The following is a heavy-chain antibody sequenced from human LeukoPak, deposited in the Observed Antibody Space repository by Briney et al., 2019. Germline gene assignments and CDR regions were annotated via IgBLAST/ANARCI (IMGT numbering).Heavy chain of an antibody. J-gene: IGHJ6*02. V-gene: IGHV2-5*01. CDR3: AHSPRVRSYYDFWSGYYPLDYYYGIDV. CDR1: GFSLSTSGVG. Sequence: ESGPTLVKPTQTLTLTCTFSGFSLSTSGVGVGWIRQPPGKALEWLALIYWNDDKRYSPSLKSRLTITKDTSKNQVVLTMTNMDPVDTATYYCAHSPRVRSYYDFWSGYYPLDYYYGIDVWGQGTTVTVSS. CDR2: IYWNDDK. D-gene: IGHD3-3*01.